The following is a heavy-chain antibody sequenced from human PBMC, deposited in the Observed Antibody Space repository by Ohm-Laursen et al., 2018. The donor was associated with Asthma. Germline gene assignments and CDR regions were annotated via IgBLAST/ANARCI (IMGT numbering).Heavy chain of an antibody. CDR3: ARHSAGPNY. J-gene: IGHJ4*02. CDR2: SSYSGSS. Sequence: TLSLTCTVSGGSISSGTYWWGWIRQPPGMGLEWIGSSSYSGSSYYDPPLRSRVTISVDTSKNQFSLKLPSVTAADTAVYYCARHSAGPNYWGLGALVTVSS. CDR1: GGSISSGTYW. V-gene: IGHV4-39*01. D-gene: IGHD6-13*01.